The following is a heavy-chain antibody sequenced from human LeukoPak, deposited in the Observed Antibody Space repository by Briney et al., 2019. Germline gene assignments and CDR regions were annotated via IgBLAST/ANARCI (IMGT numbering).Heavy chain of an antibody. CDR3: ARGIYDSSGYYYPLDY. CDR2: IYYSGST. D-gene: IGHD3-22*01. CDR1: GGSISSYY. J-gene: IGHJ4*02. Sequence: PSETLSLTCTVSGGSISSYYWSWIRQPPGKGLEWIGYIYYSGSTNYNPSLKSRVTISVDTSKNQFSLKLSSVTAADTAVYYCARGIYDSSGYYYPLDYWGQGTLVTVSS. V-gene: IGHV4-59*12.